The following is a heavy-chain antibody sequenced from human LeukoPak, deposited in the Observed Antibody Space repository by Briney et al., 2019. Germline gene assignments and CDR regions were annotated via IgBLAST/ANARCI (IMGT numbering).Heavy chain of an antibody. CDR1: GFTFSSYG. D-gene: IGHD5-12*01. CDR2: ISYDGSNK. CDR3: AKDSILVDIVATIRINGLDY. Sequence: GRSLRLSCAASGFTFSSYGMHWVRQAPGKGLEWVAVISYDGSNKYYTDSVKGRFTISRDNSNNTLYLQMNSLRAEDTAVYYCAKDSILVDIVATIRINGLDYWGQGTLVTVSS. J-gene: IGHJ4*02. V-gene: IGHV3-30*18.